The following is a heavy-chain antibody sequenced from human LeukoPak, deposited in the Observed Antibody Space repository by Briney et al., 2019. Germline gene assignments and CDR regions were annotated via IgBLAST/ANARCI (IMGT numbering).Heavy chain of an antibody. J-gene: IGHJ6*02. CDR1: GFTFSSYE. Sequence: GGSLRLSCAASGFTFSSYEMNWVRQAPGKGLEWVSYISSSGSTIYYADSVKGRFTISRDNAKNSLYLQMNSLRAEDTAVYYCAREVLGADDYYYYYGMDVWGQGTTVTVSS. V-gene: IGHV3-48*03. CDR2: ISSSGSTI. D-gene: IGHD4/OR15-4a*01. CDR3: AREVLGADDYYYYYGMDV.